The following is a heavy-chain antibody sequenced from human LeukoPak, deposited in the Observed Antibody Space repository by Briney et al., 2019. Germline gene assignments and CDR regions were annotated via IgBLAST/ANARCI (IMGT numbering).Heavy chain of an antibody. D-gene: IGHD3-10*01. V-gene: IGHV3-53*01. CDR1: EFNVSNNY. CDR2: IFSSGPT. CDR3: AISGLGFGEFRGLDY. J-gene: IGHJ4*02. Sequence: GGSVRLSCAASEFNVSNNYMNWVRQAPGKGLEWVSVIFSSGPTYYADSVNGRFTISRDTSKNALYLQMNSLRAEDTAVYYCAISGLGFGEFRGLDYWGQEPLVTVSS.